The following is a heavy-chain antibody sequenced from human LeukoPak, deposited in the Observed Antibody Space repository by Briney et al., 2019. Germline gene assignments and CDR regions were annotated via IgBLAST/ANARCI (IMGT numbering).Heavy chain of an antibody. CDR3: ARASYYYDSSGFPGYYFDY. CDR2: INPNSGGT. J-gene: IGHJ4*02. V-gene: IGHV1-2*02. Sequence: ASVRVSCKASGYTFTDYYMHWVRQAPGQGLEWMGWINPNSGGTNYAQKFQGRVTMTRDTSISTAYMELSRLRSDDTAVYYCARASYYYDSSGFPGYYFDYWGQGTLVTVSS. D-gene: IGHD3-22*01. CDR1: GYTFTDYY.